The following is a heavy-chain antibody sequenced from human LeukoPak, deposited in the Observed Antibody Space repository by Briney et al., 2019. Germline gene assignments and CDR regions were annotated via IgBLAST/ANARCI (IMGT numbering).Heavy chain of an antibody. CDR1: GYTFTGYY. CDR2: INPNSGGT. D-gene: IGHD5-18*01. Sequence: EASVKVSCKASGYTFTGYYMHWVRQAPGQGLEWMGWINPNSGGTNCAQKFQGWVTMTRDTSISTAYMELSRLRSDDTAVYYCARGSWIQPAPYYFDYWGQGTLVTVSS. V-gene: IGHV1-2*04. CDR3: ARGSWIQPAPYYFDY. J-gene: IGHJ4*02.